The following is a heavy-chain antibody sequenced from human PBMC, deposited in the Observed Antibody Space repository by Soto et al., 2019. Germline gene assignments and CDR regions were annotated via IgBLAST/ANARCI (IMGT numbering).Heavy chain of an antibody. D-gene: IGHD1-26*01. CDR1: GGTFSSYA. Sequence: GASVKVSCKASGGTFSSYAISWVRQAPGQGLEWMGGIIPIFGTANYAQKSQGRVTITADKSTSTAYMELSSLRSEDTAVYYCARDHSGSYLYYYYGMDVWGQGTTVTVSS. CDR3: ARDHSGSYLYYYYGMDV. CDR2: IIPIFGTA. V-gene: IGHV1-69*06. J-gene: IGHJ6*02.